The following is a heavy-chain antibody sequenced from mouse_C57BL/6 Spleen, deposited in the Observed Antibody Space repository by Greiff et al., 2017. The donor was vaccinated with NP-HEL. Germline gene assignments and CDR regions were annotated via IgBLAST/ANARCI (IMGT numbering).Heavy chain of an antibody. CDR1: GYTFTSYW. J-gene: IGHJ2*01. V-gene: IGHV1-52*01. D-gene: IGHD1-1*01. CDR2: IDPSDSET. CDR3: ALYGSSYPSYFDY. Sequence: QVQLKQPGAELVRPGSSVKLSCKASGYTFTSYWMHWVKQRPIQGLEWIGNIDPSDSETHYNQKFKDKATLTVDKSSSTAYMQLSSLTSEDSAVYYCALYGSSYPSYFDYWGQGTTLTVSS.